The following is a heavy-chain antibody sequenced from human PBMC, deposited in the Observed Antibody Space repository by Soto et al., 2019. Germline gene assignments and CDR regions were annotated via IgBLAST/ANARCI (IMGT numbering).Heavy chain of an antibody. CDR2: IIPIFGTA. D-gene: IGHD3-10*01. Sequence: QVQLVQSGAEVKKPGSSVKVSCKASGGTFSSYAISWVRQAPGQGLEWMGGIIPIFGTANYAQKFQGRVTITADESTSTAYMELSSLRSEDTAVYYCARKNPRAAQKEYYFDYWGQGTLVTVSS. CDR3: ARKNPRAAQKEYYFDY. V-gene: IGHV1-69*12. J-gene: IGHJ4*02. CDR1: GGTFSSYA.